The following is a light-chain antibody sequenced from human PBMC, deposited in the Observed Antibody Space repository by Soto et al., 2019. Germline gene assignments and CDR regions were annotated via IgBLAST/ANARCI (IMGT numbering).Light chain of an antibody. Sequence: QSVLTQPASVSGSPGQSITISCTGTSSDVGGYNYVSWYQQHPGKAPKLIICEVINRPSGVSNRFPGSKSGNTASLTISGLQTQDEADYYCSSFTSAYTFVFGTGTKVTVL. CDR2: EVI. J-gene: IGLJ1*01. CDR3: SSFTSAYTFV. V-gene: IGLV2-14*01. CDR1: SSDVGGYNY.